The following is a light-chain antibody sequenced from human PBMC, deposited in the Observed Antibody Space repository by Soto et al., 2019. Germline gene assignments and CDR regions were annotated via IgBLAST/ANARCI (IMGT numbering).Light chain of an antibody. Sequence: QSVLTQPASVSVSPGQSITISCTGTSSDIGAYNFVSWYQQHPGKAPKLMLYDVNIRPSGVSNRFSGSKSGNTASLTISGLQVEDEADYYCTSWTTSTTMIFGG. V-gene: IGLV2-14*03. CDR2: DVN. CDR1: SSDIGAYNF. CDR3: TSWTTSTTMI. J-gene: IGLJ2*01.